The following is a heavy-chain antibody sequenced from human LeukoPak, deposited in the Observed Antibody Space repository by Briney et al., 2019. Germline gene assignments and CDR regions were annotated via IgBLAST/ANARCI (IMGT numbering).Heavy chain of an antibody. CDR2: ISSGGNYI. Sequence: GGSLRLSCAASGLTFSTYSMNWVRQAPGKGLEWVSSISSGGNYIYYADSMKGRFTISRDNAKYSLYLQMNSLRAEETAVYYCARAGILVAGTDWYFDLWGRGTLVTVSS. CDR1: GLTFSTYS. V-gene: IGHV3-21*01. D-gene: IGHD6-19*01. J-gene: IGHJ2*01. CDR3: ARAGILVAGTDWYFDL.